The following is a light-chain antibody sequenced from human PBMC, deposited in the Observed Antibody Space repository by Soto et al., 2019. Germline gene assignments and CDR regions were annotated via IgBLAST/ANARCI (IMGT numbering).Light chain of an antibody. Sequence: EIVMTQSPATLSVSPGERATLSCRASQSVSSNLAWYQQKPGQAPRLLIYGASTRATGIPARFSGSRSGTEFPLTISSLQSEDLPVYSCRQYNNWPLTFGQATRLEI. J-gene: IGKJ5*01. CDR3: RQYNNWPLT. V-gene: IGKV3-15*01. CDR1: QSVSSN. CDR2: GAS.